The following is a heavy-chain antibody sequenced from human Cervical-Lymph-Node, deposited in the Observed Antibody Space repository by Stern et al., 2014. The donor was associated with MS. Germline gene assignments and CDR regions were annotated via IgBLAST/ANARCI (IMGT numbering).Heavy chain of an antibody. CDR3: ASGSSWYYFDY. CDR2: ISGSGGST. V-gene: IGHV3-23*04. Sequence: EMQLVESGGGLVQPGGSLRLSCAASGFTFNSYVMSWVRQAPGKGLEWVSAISGSGGSTSYADSVKGRFTISRDNSKNTLYLQMNSLRAEDTAVYYCASGSSWYYFDYWGQGTLVTVSS. CDR1: GFTFNSYV. D-gene: IGHD6-13*01. J-gene: IGHJ4*02.